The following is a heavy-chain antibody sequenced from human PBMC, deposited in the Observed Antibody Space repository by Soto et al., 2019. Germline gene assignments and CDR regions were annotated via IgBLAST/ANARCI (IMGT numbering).Heavy chain of an antibody. CDR2: ISYDGSNK. CDR3: ARDRISIRYDYVLGSYLHLYNWFDP. J-gene: IGHJ5*02. Sequence: QVQLVESGGGVVQPGRSLRLSCAASGFTFSSYAMHWVRQAPGKGLEWVAVISYDGSNKYYADSVKGRFTISRDNSKNTLYLKMNSLRAEDTAVYYCARDRISIRYDYVLGSYLHLYNWFDPWGQGTLVTVSS. D-gene: IGHD3-16*01. CDR1: GFTFSSYA. V-gene: IGHV3-30-3*01.